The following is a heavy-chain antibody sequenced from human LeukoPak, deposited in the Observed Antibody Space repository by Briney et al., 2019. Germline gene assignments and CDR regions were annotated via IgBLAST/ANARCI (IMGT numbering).Heavy chain of an antibody. CDR1: GYSFTSHY. CDR3: ARGRGLAVAAKYYFDY. J-gene: IGHJ4*02. V-gene: IGHV1-46*01. CDR2: IYPSGDTT. Sequence: ASVKVSCKASGYSFTSHYMHWVRQAPGQGLEWMGIIYPSGDTTTYAQKFQGRVTMTRDTSTSTAYMELSSLRSEDTAVYYCARGRGLAVAAKYYFDYWGQGTPVTVSS. D-gene: IGHD6-19*01.